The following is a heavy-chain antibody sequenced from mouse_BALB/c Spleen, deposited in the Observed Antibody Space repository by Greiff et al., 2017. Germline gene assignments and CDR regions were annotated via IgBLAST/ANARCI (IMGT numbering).Heavy chain of an antibody. V-gene: IGHV2-9-2*01. CDR2: IWTGGGT. Sequence: QVQLKQSGPGLVAPSQSLSITCTVSGFSLTSYDISWIRQPPGKGLEWLGVIWTGGGTNYTSAFMSRLSISKDNSKSQVFLKMNSLQTDDTAIYYCVRDGGNYYARDYGGQGTSVTVSS. J-gene: IGHJ4*01. CDR3: VRDGGNYYARDY. CDR1: GFSLTSYD. D-gene: IGHD2-1*01.